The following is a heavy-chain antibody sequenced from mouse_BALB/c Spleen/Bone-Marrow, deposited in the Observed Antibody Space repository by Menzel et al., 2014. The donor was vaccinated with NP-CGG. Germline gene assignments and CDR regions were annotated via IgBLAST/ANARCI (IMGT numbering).Heavy chain of an antibody. CDR1: GYTFTSYY. Sequence: QVQLQQSGAELVKPGASVKLSCKASGYTFTSYYMYWVKQRPGQGLEWIGEINPSNGGTTFNEKFKNKATLTVDKSSSTAYMQPSSQMFEDSAVYYCTRSNVNWLAYWCQGTLVTGSA. CDR3: TRSNVNWLAY. J-gene: IGHJ3*01. V-gene: IGHV1S81*02. CDR2: INPSNGGT.